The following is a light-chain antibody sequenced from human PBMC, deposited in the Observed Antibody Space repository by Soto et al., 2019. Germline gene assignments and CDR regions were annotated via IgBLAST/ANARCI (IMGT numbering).Light chain of an antibody. J-gene: IGLJ1*01. CDR2: VVN. Sequence: QSALSQPASVSGSPGQSITISSTGTSSNVGSYKLVSWYQQHPGKAPKLMIFVVNKRPSGASDRFSGSKSGNTASLTISGLKVEDEADYYCCSSGGSPTYVFGTGTKVTVL. CDR3: CSSGGSPTYV. V-gene: IGLV2-23*02. CDR1: SSNVGSYKL.